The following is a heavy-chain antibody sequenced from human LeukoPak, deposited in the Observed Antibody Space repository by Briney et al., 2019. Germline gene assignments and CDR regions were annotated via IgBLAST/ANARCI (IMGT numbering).Heavy chain of an antibody. J-gene: IGHJ4*02. D-gene: IGHD2-21*02. V-gene: IGHV4-4*07. CDR1: GGSISSYY. CDR3: ARGPYCGGYCYFAY. Sequence: PSETLSLTGTGTGGSISSYYWSWIRQPAPHGLELIGHIYTSGSNFYNPSLKRRVTMSVGTSKNQFSLKLSSGTAADTAVYFCARGPYCGGYCYFAYWGQGTLVTGSS. CDR2: IYTSGSN.